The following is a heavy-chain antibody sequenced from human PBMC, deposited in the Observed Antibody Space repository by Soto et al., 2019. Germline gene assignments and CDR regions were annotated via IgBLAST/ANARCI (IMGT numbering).Heavy chain of an antibody. CDR1: GFTFSSYS. CDR2: ITSSSSII. Sequence: PGGSLRLSCAASGFTFSSYSMNWVRQAPGKGLEWVSYITSSSSIIYYADSVKGRFTISRDNAKNSLFLQMNSLRAEDTAVYYCTRVTSSYLPDFWGQGTLVTVSS. CDR3: TRVTSSYLPDF. V-gene: IGHV3-48*01. J-gene: IGHJ4*02.